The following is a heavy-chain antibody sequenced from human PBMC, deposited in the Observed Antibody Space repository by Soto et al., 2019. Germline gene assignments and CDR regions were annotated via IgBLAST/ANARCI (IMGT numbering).Heavy chain of an antibody. CDR1: GYSVTSSDYY. V-gene: IGHV4-39*01. CDR3: APLSVSLSGPYGIHV. J-gene: IGHJ6*02. D-gene: IGHD2-15*01. Sequence: SETLSLTCSVSGYSVTSSDYYWAWIRHPPGKGLEWIGSMFYSGLTYYNPSLKSRVTLSVDTSKNQFSVRLNSVTAAGTAVYYCAPLSVSLSGPYGIHVWGQGTTVTVSS. CDR2: MFYSGLT.